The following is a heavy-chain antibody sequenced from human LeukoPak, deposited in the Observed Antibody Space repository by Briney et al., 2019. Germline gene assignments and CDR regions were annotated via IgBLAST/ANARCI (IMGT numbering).Heavy chain of an antibody. J-gene: IGHJ5*02. Sequence: PGGSLRLSCAASGFTFSDYYMSWIRQAPGKGLEWVSYISSSGSTIYYADSVKGRFTISRDNAKNSLYLQMNSLRAEDTALYYCAKDVGSTVTTNWFDPWGQGTLVTVSS. CDR1: GFTFSDYY. CDR2: ISSSGSTI. V-gene: IGHV3-11*01. D-gene: IGHD4-17*01. CDR3: AKDVGSTVTTNWFDP.